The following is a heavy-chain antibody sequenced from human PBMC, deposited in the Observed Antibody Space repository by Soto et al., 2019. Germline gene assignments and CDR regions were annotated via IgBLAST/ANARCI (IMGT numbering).Heavy chain of an antibody. CDR3: ARASRYDSSGYTPYYFDY. D-gene: IGHD3-22*01. J-gene: IGHJ4*02. V-gene: IGHV1-69*01. CDR1: GGTFGSYA. CDR2: IIPIFGTA. Sequence: QVQLVQSGAEVKKPGSSVKVSCKASGGTFGSYAISWVRQAPGQGLEWMGGIIPIFGTANYAQKFQGRVTITADESTSTAYMELSSLRSEDTAVYYCARASRYDSSGYTPYYFDYWGQGTLVTVSS.